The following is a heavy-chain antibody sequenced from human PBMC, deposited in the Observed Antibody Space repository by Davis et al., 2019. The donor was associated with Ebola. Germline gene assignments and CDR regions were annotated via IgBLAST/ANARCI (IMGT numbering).Heavy chain of an antibody. V-gene: IGHV1-3*01. Sequence: ASVKVSCKASGYTFTSYAMHWVRQAPGQRLEWMGWINAGNGNTKYSQKFQGRVTITADKSTSTAYMELSSLRSDDTAVYYCAREERADQLLFDAFDIWGQGTMVTVSS. J-gene: IGHJ3*02. D-gene: IGHD2-2*01. CDR1: GYTFTSYA. CDR3: AREERADQLLFDAFDI. CDR2: INAGNGNT.